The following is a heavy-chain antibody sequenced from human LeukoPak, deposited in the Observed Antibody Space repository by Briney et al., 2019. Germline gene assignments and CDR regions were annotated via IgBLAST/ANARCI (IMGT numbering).Heavy chain of an antibody. D-gene: IGHD1-26*01. CDR1: GGSFSGYY. J-gene: IGHJ4*02. V-gene: IGHV4-34*01. Sequence: PSETLSLTCAVYGGSFSGYYWSWIRQPPGKGLEWIGEINHSGSTNYNPSHKSRVTISVDTSKNQFSLKLSSVTAADTAVYYCASGGSYYALNYWGQGTLVTVSS. CDR3: ASGGSYYALNY. CDR2: INHSGST.